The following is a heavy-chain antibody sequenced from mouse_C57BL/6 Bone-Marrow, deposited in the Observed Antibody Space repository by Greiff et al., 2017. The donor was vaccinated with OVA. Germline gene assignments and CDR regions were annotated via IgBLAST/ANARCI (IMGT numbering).Heavy chain of an antibody. CDR2: INPDSSTI. J-gene: IGHJ4*01. Sequence: EVKVIESGGGLVQPGGSLKLSCAASGIAFSRYWMSWVRRAPGQGLEWIGEINPDSSTINYAPSLKDKFIISRDNAKNTLYLQMSKVRSEDTALYYCARHVYYGYGGDYWGQGTSVTVSS. V-gene: IGHV4-1*01. CDR1: GIAFSRYW. CDR3: ARHVYYGYGGDY. D-gene: IGHD2-2*01.